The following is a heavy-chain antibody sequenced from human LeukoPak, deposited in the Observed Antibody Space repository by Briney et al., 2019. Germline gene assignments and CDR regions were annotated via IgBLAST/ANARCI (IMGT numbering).Heavy chain of an antibody. Sequence: GGSLRLSCAASGFPFSSFWMSWFRQAQGKGREGVANIKQDGSEKYYVDSVKGRFTISRDNAKNSLYLQMNSLRAEDTAVYYCARYPFAEWFDYWGQGTLVTVSS. J-gene: IGHJ4*02. D-gene: IGHD3-3*01. CDR3: ARYPFAEWFDY. CDR2: IKQDGSEK. CDR1: GFPFSSFW. V-gene: IGHV3-7*03.